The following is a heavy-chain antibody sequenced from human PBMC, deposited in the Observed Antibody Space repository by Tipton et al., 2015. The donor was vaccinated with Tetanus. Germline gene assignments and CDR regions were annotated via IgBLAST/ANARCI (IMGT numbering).Heavy chain of an antibody. J-gene: IGHJ6*02. CDR1: GGSMKSRSYY. Sequence: LRLSCTVSGGSMKSRSYYWSWIRQLSGKGLEWIGFVYDSGLSFHNPSLRNRVFISVDTSKNNFSLRLTSVTAADTAVYYCARGLCGGDRCYDSGYFSYGMDVWGQGTTVTVSS. CDR3: ARGLCGGDRCYDSGYFSYGMDV. V-gene: IGHV4-31*02. CDR2: VYDSGLS. D-gene: IGHD2-21*01.